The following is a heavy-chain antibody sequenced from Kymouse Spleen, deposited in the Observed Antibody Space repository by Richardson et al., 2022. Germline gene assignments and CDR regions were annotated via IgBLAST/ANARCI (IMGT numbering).Heavy chain of an antibody. D-gene: IGHD1-7*01. CDR1: GGSISSSSYY. V-gene: IGHV4-39*01. J-gene: IGHJ3*02. CDR2: IYYSGST. CDR3: ARRMPLLTGTMLLIS. Sequence: QLQLQESGPGLVKPSETLSLTCTVSGGSISSSSYYWGWIRQPPGKGLEWIGSIYYSGSTYYNPSLKSRVTISVDTSKNQFSLKLSSVTAADTAVYYCARRMPLLTGTMLLISGAKGQWSPSLQ.